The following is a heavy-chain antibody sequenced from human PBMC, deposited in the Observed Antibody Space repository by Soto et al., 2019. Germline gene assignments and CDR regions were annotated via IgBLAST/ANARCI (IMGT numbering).Heavy chain of an antibody. V-gene: IGHV5-10-1*03. J-gene: IGHJ3*02. CDR2: IDPADSSV. CDR1: GYSFTTYW. Sequence: EVQLVQSGGEVKKPGESLRISCQGSGYSFTTYWISWVRQMPGRGLEWMGRIDPADSSVDYNPSFRGHVTITADKSIGTAYLQSSSLKASDTGMYYCARERCTRTSCHTSAYDMWGQGTMVTVSS. CDR3: ARERCTRTSCHTSAYDM. D-gene: IGHD2-2*02.